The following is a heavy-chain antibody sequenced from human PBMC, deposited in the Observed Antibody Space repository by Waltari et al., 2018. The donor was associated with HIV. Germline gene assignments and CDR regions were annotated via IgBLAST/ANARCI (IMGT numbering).Heavy chain of an antibody. D-gene: IGHD2-21*02. CDR3: TTDYWVVTAY. J-gene: IGHJ4*02. Sequence: EVQLVESGGGLVKPGGSLRLSWAASGLTFCDAWMNWVRQAPGKGLEWVGRIKSSTDGGTIDYAAPVKGRFTISRDDSKNTLYLQMNSLKTEDTAVYFCTTDYWVVTAYWGQGTLVTVSS. V-gene: IGHV3-15*01. CDR2: IKSSTDGGTI. CDR1: GLTFCDAW.